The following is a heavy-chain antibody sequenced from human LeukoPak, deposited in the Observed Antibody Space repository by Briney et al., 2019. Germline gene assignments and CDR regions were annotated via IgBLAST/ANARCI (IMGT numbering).Heavy chain of an antibody. CDR1: GFTFSSSE. V-gene: IGHV3-48*03. J-gene: IGHJ4*02. CDR3: ARHQRWFGELDF. D-gene: IGHD3-10*01. CDR2: ITDSGDST. Sequence: PGGSLRLSCAASGFTFSSSELNWVRQTPAKGLELLSYITDSGDSTYYADSVRGRFTISRDTARNSLSLQMNTLTAADTAVYYCARHQRWFGELDFWGQGTLVTVSS.